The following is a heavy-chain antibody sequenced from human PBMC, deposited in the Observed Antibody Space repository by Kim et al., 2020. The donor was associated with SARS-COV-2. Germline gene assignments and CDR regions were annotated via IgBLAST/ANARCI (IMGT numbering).Heavy chain of an antibody. CDR3: ARHGGHAIFTGVDPFDI. Sequence: SETLSLTCAVSGGSIRSYSWSWIRQSPGKGLEWIGYIDDSGTADYNLSPKSRVTISANASKNQSSLILMSLPAADKAAYYCARHGGHAIFTGVDPFDIWG. CDR1: GGSIRSYS. V-gene: IGHV4-59*08. J-gene: IGHJ3*02. D-gene: IGHD3-9*01. CDR2: IDDSGTA.